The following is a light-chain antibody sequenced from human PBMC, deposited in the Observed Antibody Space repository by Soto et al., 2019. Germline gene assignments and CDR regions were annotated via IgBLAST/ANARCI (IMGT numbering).Light chain of an antibody. CDR3: QQYDSTRRT. J-gene: IGKJ1*01. V-gene: IGKV3-20*01. CDR2: GAS. Sequence: EIVLTQSPGTLSLSPGERATLSCRASQSVNSNYLAWYQRKPGQAPRLLIYGASNRATDIPYRFSASGSGTDFTLTITRREAVDFEGYYCQQYDSTRRTLGQGTKVEVK. CDR1: QSVNSNY.